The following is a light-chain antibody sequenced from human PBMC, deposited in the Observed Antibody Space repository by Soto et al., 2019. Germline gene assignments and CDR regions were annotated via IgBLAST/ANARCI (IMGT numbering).Light chain of an antibody. J-gene: IGKJ4*01. CDR1: QGVRDD. Sequence: IQMTQSPSSLSASVGDRVTITCRASQGVRDDVGWYQQKPGKAPKLLIYSASTLQSGVPSRFSGSLSGTDCTLTISGLQPEEFATYYCLQESNYPLTFGGGTKVEIK. CDR3: LQESNYPLT. V-gene: IGKV1-6*01. CDR2: SAS.